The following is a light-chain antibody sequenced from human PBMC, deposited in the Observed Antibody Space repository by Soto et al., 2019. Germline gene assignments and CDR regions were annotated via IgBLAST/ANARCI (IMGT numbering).Light chain of an antibody. CDR2: SNN. J-gene: IGLJ2*01. CDR1: SSNIGSNT. Sequence: QSVLTQPPSASGTPGQRVTISCSGSSSNIGSNTVNWYQQLPGTAPKLLIYSNNQRPSGVPDRFSGSKSGTSAFLAISGLQSEDEADYYCAAWDDTLTGVVCGGGTKLTVL. CDR3: AAWDDTLTGVV. V-gene: IGLV1-44*01.